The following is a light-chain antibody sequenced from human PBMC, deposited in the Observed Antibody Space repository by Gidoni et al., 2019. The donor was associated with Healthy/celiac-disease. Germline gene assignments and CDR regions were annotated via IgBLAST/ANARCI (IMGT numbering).Light chain of an antibody. CDR2: DAS. CDR1: QDISNY. CDR3: QQYDNLPIT. Sequence: DIQMTQSPSSLSASGGDRVTITCQASQDISNYLNWYQQKPGKAPKLLIYDASNLEPGVPSRFSGSGSGTDFTFTISSLQPEDIATYYCQQYDNLPITFGQGTRLEIK. V-gene: IGKV1-33*01. J-gene: IGKJ5*01.